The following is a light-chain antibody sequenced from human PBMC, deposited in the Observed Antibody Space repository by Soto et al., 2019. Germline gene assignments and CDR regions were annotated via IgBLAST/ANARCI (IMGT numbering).Light chain of an antibody. J-gene: IGKJ2*01. CDR1: QSVSSSY. V-gene: IGKV3-20*01. Sequence: EVVLTQSPGTLSLSPGERATLSCRASQSVSSSYLGWYQQKPGQAPRLLIYDASSRATGIPDRFSGSGSGTDFTLTISRLEPEDFAVYYCQQYGSSSYTFGQGTKVEIE. CDR3: QQYGSSSYT. CDR2: DAS.